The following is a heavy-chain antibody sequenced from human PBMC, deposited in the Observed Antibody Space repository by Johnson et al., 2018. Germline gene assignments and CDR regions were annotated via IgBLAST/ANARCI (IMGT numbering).Heavy chain of an antibody. J-gene: IGHJ3*02. V-gene: IGHV3-30-3*01. D-gene: IGHD6-13*01. CDR1: GFTFSSYP. CDR2: ISYDGSNK. Sequence: QVQLVQSGGGVVQPGRSLRLSCAASGFTFSSYPMHWVRQAPGKGLEWVAVISYDGSNKYYAESVKGRFTISRDNSKNTLYLQMNSRRAEDTAVYYCARDKQLGAFDIWGQGTKVTVSS. CDR3: ARDKQLGAFDI.